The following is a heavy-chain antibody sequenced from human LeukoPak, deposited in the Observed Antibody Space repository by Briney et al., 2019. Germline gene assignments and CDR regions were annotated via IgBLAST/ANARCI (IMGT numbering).Heavy chain of an antibody. V-gene: IGHV3-30-3*01. CDR2: QDGNNK. Sequence: GGSLRLSCAASGFTFSSYIFHWVRQAPGKGLEWVAVQDGNNKYYTDSVKGRFTISRDNSKNTLYLQMNSLRAEDTAVYYCARDDRGYSGYHFDHWGQGTLVTVSS. CDR1: GFTFSSYI. CDR3: ARDDRGYSGYHFDH. D-gene: IGHD5-12*01. J-gene: IGHJ4*02.